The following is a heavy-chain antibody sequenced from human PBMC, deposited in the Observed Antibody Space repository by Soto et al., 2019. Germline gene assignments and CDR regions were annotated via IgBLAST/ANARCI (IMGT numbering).Heavy chain of an antibody. CDR3: AKGLYYYESSAYMGY. D-gene: IGHD3-22*01. V-gene: IGHV3-23*01. CDR2: ISGSGGST. CDR1: GFTFSSYV. J-gene: IGHJ4*02. Sequence: EVQLLESGGGLVQPGGSLRLSCAASGFTFSSYVMSWVRQAPGKGLEWVSAISGSGGSTYYADSVKGRFTISRDNSKNTLYLQMNSLRAEDTAVYYCAKGLYYYESSAYMGYWGQGTLVTVSS.